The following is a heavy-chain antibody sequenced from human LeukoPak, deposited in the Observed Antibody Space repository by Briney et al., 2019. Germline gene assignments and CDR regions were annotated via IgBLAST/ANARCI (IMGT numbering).Heavy chain of an antibody. CDR3: ARNNGMDV. Sequence: GGSLRLSCVASGFTFSTYWMSWVRQAPGKGLEWVANIKQDGSEKTYVDSVKGRFTISRDNAKNSLYLQMNSLRAEDTALYHCARNNGMDVWGQGTTVTVSS. J-gene: IGHJ6*02. CDR1: GFTFSTYW. CDR2: IKQDGSEK. V-gene: IGHV3-7*03.